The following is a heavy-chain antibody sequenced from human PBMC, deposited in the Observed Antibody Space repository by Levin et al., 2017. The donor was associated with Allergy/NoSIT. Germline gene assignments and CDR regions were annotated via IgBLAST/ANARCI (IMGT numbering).Heavy chain of an antibody. CDR1: GGSISSYY. Sequence: SETLSLTCTVSGGSISSYYWSWIRQPPGKGLEWIGYIYYSGSTNYNPSLKSRVIISVDTSKNQFSLKLSSVTAADTAVYYCARENSSWYVDYYYYYMDVWGKGTTVTVSS. D-gene: IGHD6-13*01. V-gene: IGHV4-59*01. J-gene: IGHJ6*03. CDR2: IYYSGST. CDR3: ARENSSWYVDYYYYYMDV.